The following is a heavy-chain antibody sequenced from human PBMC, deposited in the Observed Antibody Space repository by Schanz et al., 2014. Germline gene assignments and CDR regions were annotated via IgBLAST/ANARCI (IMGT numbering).Heavy chain of an antibody. Sequence: EVQLVESGGGLVKPGGSLRLSCTASGFTFSSYSMNWVRQAPGKGLEWVSALSEGGGNTYYADAVRGRFTISRDNSKTTVYLQMNSLRAEDTAVYYCAKDAPYPFDLWGRGTLITVSS. V-gene: IGHV3-23*04. J-gene: IGHJ2*01. CDR2: LSEGGGNT. CDR3: AKDAPYPFDL. CDR1: GFTFSSYS.